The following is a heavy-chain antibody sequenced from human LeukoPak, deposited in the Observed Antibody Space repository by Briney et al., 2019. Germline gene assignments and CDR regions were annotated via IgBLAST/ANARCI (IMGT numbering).Heavy chain of an antibody. CDR3: ARVDIAAVLPMDV. J-gene: IGHJ6*03. CDR1: GFTFSNYA. V-gene: IGHV3-30*15. CDR2: ISYDGSNK. D-gene: IGHD6-13*01. Sequence: PGGFLRLSCAASGFTFSNYAMHWVRQAPGKGLEWVAVISYDGSNKYYADSVKGRFTISRDNSKNTLYLQMSSLRAEDTAVYYCARVDIAAVLPMDVWGKGTTVTVSS.